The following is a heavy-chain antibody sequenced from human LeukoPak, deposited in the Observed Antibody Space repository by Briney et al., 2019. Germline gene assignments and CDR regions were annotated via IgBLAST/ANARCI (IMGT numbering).Heavy chain of an antibody. J-gene: IGHJ5*02. CDR3: AKGRGSSAWYSGWFDP. V-gene: IGHV3-23*01. CDR1: GFTFTNYA. D-gene: IGHD6-19*01. Sequence: GGSLRLSCAASGFTFTNYAMSWVRQAPGKGLEWVSTISGSGDSTYYADSVNGRYTISRDISKNTLYLQMNSLRAEDTATYYCAKGRGSSAWYSGWFDPWGQGTLVTVSS. CDR2: ISGSGDST.